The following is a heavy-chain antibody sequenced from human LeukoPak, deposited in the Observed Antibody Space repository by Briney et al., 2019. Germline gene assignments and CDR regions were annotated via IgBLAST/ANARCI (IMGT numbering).Heavy chain of an antibody. CDR3: VKAMYYYDNSGYLWLDY. J-gene: IGHJ4*02. V-gene: IGHV3-64D*06. Sequence: TGGSLRLSCSASGFTFSTYALHWVRQAPGKGLEYVSAISSNAGSTYYAGSVKGRFTISRDNSKNTLYLQMSSLRAEDTAVYYCVKAMYYYDNSGYLWLDYWGQGTLVTVSS. D-gene: IGHD3-22*01. CDR1: GFTFSTYA. CDR2: ISSNAGST.